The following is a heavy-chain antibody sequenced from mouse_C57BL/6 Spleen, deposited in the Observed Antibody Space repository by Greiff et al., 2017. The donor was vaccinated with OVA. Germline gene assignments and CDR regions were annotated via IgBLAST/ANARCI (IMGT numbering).Heavy chain of an antibody. J-gene: IGHJ4*01. V-gene: IGHV1-53*01. D-gene: IGHD4-1*01. CDR1: GYTFTSYW. CDR2: FNPSNGGT. CDR3: ARGELGHYYAMDY. Sequence: QVQLQQPGTELVKPGASVKLSCKASGYTFTSYWMHWVKQRPGQGLEWIGNFNPSNGGTNYNEKFKSKATLTVDKSSSTAYMQLSSLTSEDSAVYYCARGELGHYYAMDYWGQGTSVTVSS.